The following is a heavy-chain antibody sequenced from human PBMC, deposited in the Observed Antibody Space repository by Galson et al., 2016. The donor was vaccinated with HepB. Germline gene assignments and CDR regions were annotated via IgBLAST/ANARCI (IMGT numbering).Heavy chain of an antibody. Sequence: RLSCAASGFTFGSYAMTWVRQAPGKGLEWVSGISGSGGSTYYADSVKGRFTISRDNSRNTLYVQMNSLRAEDTAIYYCAKGPEDYGYTWEIDWYFDLWGRGTLVTVSS. CDR3: AKGPEDYGYTWEIDWYFDL. CDR1: GFTFGSYA. J-gene: IGHJ2*01. D-gene: IGHD4-17*01. V-gene: IGHV3-23*01. CDR2: ISGSGGST.